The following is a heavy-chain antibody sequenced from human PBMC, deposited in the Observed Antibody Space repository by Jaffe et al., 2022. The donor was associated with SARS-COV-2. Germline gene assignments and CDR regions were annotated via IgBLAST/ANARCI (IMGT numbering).Heavy chain of an antibody. Sequence: EVQLVESGGGLVQPGRSLRLSCAASGFTFDDYAMHWVRQAPGKGLEWVSGISWNSGSIGYADSVKGRFTISRDNAKNSLYLQMNSLRAEDTALYYCAKDIVGGRRGSIVVVPAAPRQGYYYYGMDVWGQGTTVTVSS. J-gene: IGHJ6*02. CDR3: AKDIVGGRRGSIVVVPAAPRQGYYYYGMDV. V-gene: IGHV3-9*01. CDR2: ISWNSGSI. D-gene: IGHD2-2*01. CDR1: GFTFDDYA.